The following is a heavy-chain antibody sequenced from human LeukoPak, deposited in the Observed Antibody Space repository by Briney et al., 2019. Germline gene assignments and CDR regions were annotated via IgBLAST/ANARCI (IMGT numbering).Heavy chain of an antibody. CDR3: AKEAGAAGASWNIDF. CDR1: GFTFSSYA. V-gene: IGHV3-21*04. J-gene: IGHJ4*02. D-gene: IGHD1/OR15-1a*01. Sequence: GGSLRLSCVVSGFTFSSYAMSWVRQAPGKGLEWVSSISSSSSYIYYADSVKGRFTISRDNAKNSLYLQMNSLRAEDTAVYFCAKEAGAAGASWNIDFWGQGALVSVSS. CDR2: ISSSSSYI.